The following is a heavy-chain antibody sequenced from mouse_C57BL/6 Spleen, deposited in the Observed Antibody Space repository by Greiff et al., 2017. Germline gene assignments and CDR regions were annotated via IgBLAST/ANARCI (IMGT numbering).Heavy chain of an antibody. CDR2: INPNNGGT. J-gene: IGHJ3*01. CDR3: ARWEDYDPFAY. V-gene: IGHV1-22*01. D-gene: IGHD2-4*01. Sequence: EVKLVESGPELVKPGASVKMSCKASGYTFTDYNMHWVKQSHGKSLEWIGYINPNNGGTSYNQKFKGKATLTVNKSSSTAYMELRSLTSEESAVYYCARWEDYDPFAYWGQGTLVTVSA. CDR1: GYTFTDYN.